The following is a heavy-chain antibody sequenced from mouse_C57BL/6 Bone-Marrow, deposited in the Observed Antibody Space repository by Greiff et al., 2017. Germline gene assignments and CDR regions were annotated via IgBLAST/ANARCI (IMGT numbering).Heavy chain of an antibody. D-gene: IGHD1-2*01. Sequence: VQLQQSGAELVRPGASVKLSCKASGYTFTDYYINWVKQRPGQGLEWIARIYPGSGNTYYNEKFKGKATLTAEKSSSTAYMQLSSLTSEDSAVYFCARDSYTWFAYWGQGTLVTVSA. CDR2: IYPGSGNT. V-gene: IGHV1-76*01. CDR3: ARDSYTWFAY. J-gene: IGHJ3*01. CDR1: GYTFTDYY.